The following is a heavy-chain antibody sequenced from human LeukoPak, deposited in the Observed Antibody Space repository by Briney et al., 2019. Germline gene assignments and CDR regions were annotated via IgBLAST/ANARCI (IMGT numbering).Heavy chain of an antibody. CDR3: ARAGPSSSWHQFDY. CDR1: GFTVSRNY. J-gene: IGHJ4*02. V-gene: IGHV3-66*01. Sequence: GGSLRLSCAASGFTVSRNYMSWVRQAPGKGLEWVSVIYSSGSTYYADSVEGRFTISRDNSKNTLYLQMNSLRAEDTAVYYCARAGPSSSWHQFDYWGQGTLVTVSS. CDR2: IYSSGST. D-gene: IGHD6-13*01.